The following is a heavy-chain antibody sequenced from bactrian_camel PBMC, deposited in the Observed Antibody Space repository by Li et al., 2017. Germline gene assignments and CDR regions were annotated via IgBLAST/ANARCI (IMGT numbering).Heavy chain of an antibody. J-gene: IGHJ4*01. Sequence: QLVESGGGSVQAGGSLSLSCAVSGPAHLKNCMGWVRQTPGKALEWLAAIDTDGAIIYADSVKGRFTISRDMTKNVMYLEMDTLKPEDTAMYYCAAGGGNGAFCYTGERSMDYWGQGTQVTVS. CDR3: AAGGGNGAFCYTGERSMDY. D-gene: IGHD2*01. CDR1: GPAHLKNC. V-gene: IGHV3S40*01. CDR2: IDTDGAII.